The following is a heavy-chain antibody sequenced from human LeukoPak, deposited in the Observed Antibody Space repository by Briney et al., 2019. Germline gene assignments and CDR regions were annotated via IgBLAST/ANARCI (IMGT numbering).Heavy chain of an antibody. J-gene: IGHJ3*02. CDR2: ISSSGSTI. Sequence: PGGSLRLSCAASGFTFSDYYMSWVRQAPGKGLEWVSYISSSGSTIYYADSVKGRFTISRDNAKNSLYLQMNSLRAEDTAVYYCARERSNVAAFDIWGQGTMVTVSS. CDR3: ARERSNVAAFDI. D-gene: IGHD2-15*01. V-gene: IGHV3-11*04. CDR1: GFTFSDYY.